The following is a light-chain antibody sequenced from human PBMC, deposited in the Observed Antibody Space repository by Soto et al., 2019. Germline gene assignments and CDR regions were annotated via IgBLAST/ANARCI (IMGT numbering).Light chain of an antibody. Sequence: QSVLTQPASVSGSPGQSITISCNGTSNDVGGYNYVSWFQQHPGKAPKLLIFGVSNRPSGVSNRFSGSKSGNTASLTISGLQAEDEADYYCSSFTSTSTFVFGTGTKVTVL. V-gene: IGLV2-14*01. CDR1: SNDVGGYNY. CDR2: GVS. CDR3: SSFTSTSTFV. J-gene: IGLJ1*01.